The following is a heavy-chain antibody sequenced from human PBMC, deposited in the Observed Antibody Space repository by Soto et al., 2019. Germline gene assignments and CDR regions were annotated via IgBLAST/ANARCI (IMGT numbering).Heavy chain of an antibody. CDR3: ARVGCSSTSCYAVRYYYYMDV. J-gene: IGHJ6*03. D-gene: IGHD2-2*01. Sequence: PSETLSLTCAVYGGSFSGYYWSRIRQPPGKGLEWIGEINHSGSTNYNPSLKSRVTISVDTSKNQFSLKLSSVTAADTAVYYCARVGCSSTSCYAVRYYYYMDVWGKGTTVTVSS. CDR2: INHSGST. V-gene: IGHV4-34*01. CDR1: GGSFSGYY.